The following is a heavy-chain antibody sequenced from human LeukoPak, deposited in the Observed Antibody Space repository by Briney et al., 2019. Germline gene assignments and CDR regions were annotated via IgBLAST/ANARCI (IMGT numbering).Heavy chain of an antibody. J-gene: IGHJ6*02. V-gene: IGHV3-23*01. CDR3: AKNRGSRSYLMDV. Sequence: GGSLRLSCAASGFTFSSYAMSWVRQAPGKGLEWVSSISTTGGGMYYADSVKGRFIISRDNSKNTLYMQMNSLRAEDTALYYCAKNRGSRSYLMDVWGQGTTVTVSS. D-gene: IGHD3-10*01. CDR1: GFTFSSYA. CDR2: ISTTGGGM.